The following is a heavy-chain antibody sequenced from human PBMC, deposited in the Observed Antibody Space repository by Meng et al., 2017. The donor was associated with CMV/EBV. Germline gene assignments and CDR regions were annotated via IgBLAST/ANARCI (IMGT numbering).Heavy chain of an antibody. D-gene: IGHD2-2*01. Sequence: SVSSGSYYWSWIRQPPGKGLEWIGYIYYSGSTNYNPSLKSRVTISVDTSKNPFSLKLSSVTAADTAVYYCARVRGDIVVVPATNWFDPWGQGTLVTVSS. CDR3: ARVRGDIVVVPATNWFDP. J-gene: IGHJ5*02. CDR1: SVSSGSYY. CDR2: IYYSGST. V-gene: IGHV4-61*01.